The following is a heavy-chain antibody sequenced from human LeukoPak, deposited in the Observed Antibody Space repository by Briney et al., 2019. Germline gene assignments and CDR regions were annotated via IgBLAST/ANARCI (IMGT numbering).Heavy chain of an antibody. CDR2: INHSGST. V-gene: IGHV4-34*01. CDR3: ARPNTLNTAYYYMDV. CDR1: GGSFSGYY. Sequence: SETLSLTCAVYGGSFSGYYRSWIRQPPGKGLEWIGKINHSGSTNYNPSLKSRVTILVDTSKAQFSLKLSSVTAADTAVYYCARPNTLNTAYYYMDVWGKGTTATVSS. J-gene: IGHJ6*03. D-gene: IGHD2-21*02.